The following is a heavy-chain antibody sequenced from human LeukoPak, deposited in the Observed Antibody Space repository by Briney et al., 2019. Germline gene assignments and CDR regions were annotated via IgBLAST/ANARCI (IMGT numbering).Heavy chain of an antibody. D-gene: IGHD2-15*01. J-gene: IGHJ4*02. CDR2: ISGSGGST. CDR1: GFTFSSYA. CDR3: AKGLEVVVVTATFDY. Sequence: GGSLRLSCAASGFTFSSYAMTWVRQAPGKGLEWVSGISGSGGSTSYADSVKGRFTISRDKSKNTVYLQMHSLRAEDTAVYYYAKGLEVVVVTATFDYWGQGTLVTVSS. V-gene: IGHV3-23*01.